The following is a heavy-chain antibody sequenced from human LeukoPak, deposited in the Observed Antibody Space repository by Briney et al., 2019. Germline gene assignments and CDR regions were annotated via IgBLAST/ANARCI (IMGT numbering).Heavy chain of an antibody. J-gene: IGHJ5*02. Sequence: SGTLSLTCAVSGDSINNSPWWSWVRQPPEKGLEWIGEISRRGSTNYNSSLKSRVTMSVDKSTNQFSLKLSSVTAADTAVYYCARWDTIFGVGRGFDPWGQGTLVTVSS. CDR1: GDSINNSPW. D-gene: IGHD3-3*01. V-gene: IGHV4-4*02. CDR2: ISRRGST. CDR3: ARWDTIFGVGRGFDP.